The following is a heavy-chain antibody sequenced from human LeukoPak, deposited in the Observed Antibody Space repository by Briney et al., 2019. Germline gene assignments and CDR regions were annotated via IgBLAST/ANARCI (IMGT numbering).Heavy chain of an antibody. CDR2: IGIDSGNT. CDR3: ARDYKYAFDN. D-gene: IGHD5-24*01. J-gene: IGHJ4*02. Sequence: GRSLRLSCAASGFTFSDYSMNWVRQAPGKGLEWISYIGIDSGNTNYADSVKGRFTISGDKAKNSLYLQMNSLRVEDTAVYYCARDYKYAFDNWGQGTLVTVPS. CDR1: GFTFSDYS. V-gene: IGHV3-48*01.